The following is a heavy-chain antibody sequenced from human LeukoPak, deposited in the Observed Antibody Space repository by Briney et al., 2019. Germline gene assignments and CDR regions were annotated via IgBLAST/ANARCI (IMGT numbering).Heavy chain of an antibody. D-gene: IGHD2-15*01. J-gene: IGHJ6*02. V-gene: IGHV3-7*01. CDR2: IKQGGSEK. CDR3: AREYCSGGSCGYYYYGMDV. CDR1: GFTFSSYW. Sequence: GGSLRLSCAASGFTFSSYWMTWVRQAPGKGLEWVANIKQGGSEKYYVDSVKGRFTISRDNAKNSLSLHMNSLRAEDTAVYYCAREYCSGGSCGYYYYGMDVWGQGTTVTVSS.